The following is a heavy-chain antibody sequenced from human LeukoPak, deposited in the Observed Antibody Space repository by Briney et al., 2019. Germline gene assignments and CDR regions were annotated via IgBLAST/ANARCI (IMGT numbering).Heavy chain of an antibody. CDR1: GGPISTYY. CDR3: ARGGNYWPQWWFDP. D-gene: IGHD1-26*01. V-gene: IGHV4-59*01. Sequence: SETLSLTCTVSGGPISTYYWSWIRQPPGKGLEWIGYIYYTGSTSYNPSLKSRVTTSLDASKNQFSLELNSVTPADTAVYYCARGGNYWPQWWFDPWGRGTLVSVSS. CDR2: IYYTGST. J-gene: IGHJ5*02.